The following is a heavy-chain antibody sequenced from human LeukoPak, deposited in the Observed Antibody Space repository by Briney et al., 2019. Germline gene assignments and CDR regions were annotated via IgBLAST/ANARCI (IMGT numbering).Heavy chain of an antibody. V-gene: IGHV1-18*01. J-gene: IGHJ4*02. D-gene: IGHD3-10*01. CDR1: GYTFTSYG. CDR3: ARNPHHYYGSGSYAYYFVY. CDR2: SSAYNCNT. Sequence: ASVKVSCKASGYTFTSYGISWVRQAPGQGLEWMGWSSAYNCNTNYAQKIQGRVTMTTDTSTSTAYMELRSLRSDDTAVYYCARNPHHYYGSGSYAYYFVYWGQGTLVTVSS.